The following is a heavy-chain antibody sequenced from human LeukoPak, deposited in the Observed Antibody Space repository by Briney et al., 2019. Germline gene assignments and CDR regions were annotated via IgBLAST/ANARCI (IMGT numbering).Heavy chain of an antibody. CDR2: IYYSGST. J-gene: IGHJ4*02. CDR3: ARREGGYCSGGSCYTSSVSDY. V-gene: IGHV4-59*12. Sequence: SETLSLTCTVSGGSISSYYWSWIRQPPGKGLEWIGYIYYSGSTYYNPSLKSRVTISVDTSKNQFSLKLSSVTAADTAVYYCARREGGYCSGGSCYTSSVSDYWGQGTLVTVSS. D-gene: IGHD2-15*01. CDR1: GGSISSYY.